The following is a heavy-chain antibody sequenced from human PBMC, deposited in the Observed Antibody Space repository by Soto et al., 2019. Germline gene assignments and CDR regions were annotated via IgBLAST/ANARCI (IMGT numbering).Heavy chain of an antibody. Sequence: QVQLVQSGAEVKKPGASVKVSCKVSGYTFTSYGISWVRQAPGQGLEWMGGISAYNGNTNYAQRLQGRGTLTTDTSTSTADMELRSLRSDDTAVYFCARAPALNVNTAQKFDYWGQGTLVTVSS. CDR1: GYTFTSYG. V-gene: IGHV1-18*01. D-gene: IGHD5-18*01. CDR2: ISAYNGNT. J-gene: IGHJ4*02. CDR3: ARAPALNVNTAQKFDY.